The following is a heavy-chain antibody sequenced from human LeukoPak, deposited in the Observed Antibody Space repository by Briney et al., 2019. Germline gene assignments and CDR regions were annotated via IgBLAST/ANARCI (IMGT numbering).Heavy chain of an antibody. CDR2: IKPDGGHQ. Sequence: GGSLRLSCAASGLAFSDYWMSWVRQAPGKGLEWVANIKPDGGHQNYVDSVKGRFTISRDNAKNSLYPQMNSLRAEDTAIYYCASTFPYCAGGSCALGGQGTLVTVSS. D-gene: IGHD2-15*01. CDR1: GLAFSDYW. CDR3: ASTFPYCAGGSCAL. V-gene: IGHV3-7*01. J-gene: IGHJ4*02.